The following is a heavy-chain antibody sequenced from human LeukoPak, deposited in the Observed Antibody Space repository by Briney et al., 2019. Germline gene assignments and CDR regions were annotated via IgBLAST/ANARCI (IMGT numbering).Heavy chain of an antibody. CDR2: ISGSGGST. CDR3: ANSAVDYDFWRGYYFDY. J-gene: IGHJ4*02. Sequence: GGSLRLSCAASGFTFSSYAMSWVRQAPGKGLEWVSAISGSGGSTYYADSVKGRFTISRDNSKNTLYLQMNSLRAEDTAVYYCANSAVDYDFWRGYYFDYWGQGTLVTVSS. CDR1: GFTFSSYA. V-gene: IGHV3-23*01. D-gene: IGHD3-3*01.